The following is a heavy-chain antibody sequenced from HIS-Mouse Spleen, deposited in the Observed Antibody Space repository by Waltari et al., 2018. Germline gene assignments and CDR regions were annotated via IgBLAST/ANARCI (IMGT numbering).Heavy chain of an antibody. J-gene: IGHJ4*02. V-gene: IGHV4-34*01. CDR3: AREGDWGSADY. Sequence: NPSLKSRVTISVDTSKNQFSLKLSSVTAADTAVYYCAREGDWGSADYWGQGTLVTVSS. D-gene: IGHD7-27*01.